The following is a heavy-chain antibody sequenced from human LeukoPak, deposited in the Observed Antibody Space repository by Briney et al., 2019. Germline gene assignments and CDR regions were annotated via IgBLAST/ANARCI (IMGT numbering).Heavy chain of an antibody. D-gene: IGHD2-2*01. V-gene: IGHV4-34*01. CDR3: ARRRFGRGYCSGTSCYASYKRPWFDP. CDR2: INHSGST. CDR1: GGSFSGYY. J-gene: IGHJ5*02. Sequence: SETLSLTCAVYGGSFSGYYWSWIRQPPGKGLEWIGEINHSGSTNYNPSLKSRVTISVDTSKNQFSLKLSSVTAADTAVYYCARRRFGRGYCSGTSCYASYKRPWFDPWGQGTLVTVSS.